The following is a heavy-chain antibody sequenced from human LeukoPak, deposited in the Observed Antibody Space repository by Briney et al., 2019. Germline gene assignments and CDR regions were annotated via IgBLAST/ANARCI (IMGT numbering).Heavy chain of an antibody. CDR3: ARRRVEMLAIGESNWFDP. D-gene: IGHD5-24*01. CDR2: IYYSGNT. Sequence: SETLSLTCTVSGGSIGSSSYYWGWIRQPPGEGLEWIGSIYYSGNTYYNPSLKSRVTISVDTSKNQFSLKLSSVTAADTAVYFCARRRVEMLAIGESNWFDPWGQGSQVTVSS. V-gene: IGHV4-39*01. J-gene: IGHJ5*02. CDR1: GGSIGSSSYY.